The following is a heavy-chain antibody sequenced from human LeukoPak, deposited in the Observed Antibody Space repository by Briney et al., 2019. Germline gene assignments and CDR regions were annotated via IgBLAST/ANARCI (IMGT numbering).Heavy chain of an antibody. CDR2: IYSGGST. V-gene: IGHV3-66*01. Sequence: GGSLRLSCAASGFTVSSNYMSWVRQAPGKGLEWVSVIYSGGSTYYADSVKGRFTISRDNSKNTLYLQMNSLRAEDTAVYYCARGYYDILTAYYTSPYFDYWGQGTLVTVSS. CDR3: ARGYYDILTAYYTSPYFDY. J-gene: IGHJ4*02. D-gene: IGHD3-9*01. CDR1: GFTVSSNY.